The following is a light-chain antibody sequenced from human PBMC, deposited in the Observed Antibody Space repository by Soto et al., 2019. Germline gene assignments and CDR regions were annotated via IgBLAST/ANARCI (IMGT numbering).Light chain of an antibody. CDR2: EVS. Sequence: QSVLIQPASVSGSPGQSITISCTGTSSDVGSYNFVSWYQQHPGKAPKLIIYEVSERPSGVSNVFSGSKSGNTASLTISGLQAEDEGDYYCCSYAGRSTWVFGGGTQLTVL. CDR3: CSYAGRSTWV. V-gene: IGLV2-23*02. J-gene: IGLJ3*02. CDR1: SSDVGSYNF.